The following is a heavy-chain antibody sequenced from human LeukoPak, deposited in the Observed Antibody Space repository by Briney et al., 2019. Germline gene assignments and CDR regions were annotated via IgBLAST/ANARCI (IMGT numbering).Heavy chain of an antibody. D-gene: IGHD4-17*01. Sequence: PSETLSLTCAVYGGSFSGYYWSWIRQPPGKGLEWIGEINHSGSTNYNPSLKSRVTISVDTPKNQFSLKLSSVTAADTAVYYCARDPTTVTINAFDIWGQGTMVTVSS. J-gene: IGHJ3*02. CDR2: INHSGST. CDR3: ARDPTTVTINAFDI. CDR1: GGSFSGYY. V-gene: IGHV4-34*01.